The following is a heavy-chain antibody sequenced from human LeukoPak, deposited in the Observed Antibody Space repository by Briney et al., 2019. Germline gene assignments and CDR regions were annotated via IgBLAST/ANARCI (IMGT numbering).Heavy chain of an antibody. Sequence: GGSLRLSCAASGFTFNTYAMSWVRQAPGKGLEWVSGISGTGDSTYYADPVKGRFTISRDNSKNTLYLQMNSLRAEDTAVYYCANPLHSSGWFWYFDLWGRGILVTVSS. CDR2: ISGTGDST. D-gene: IGHD6-19*01. J-gene: IGHJ2*01. CDR1: GFTFNTYA. V-gene: IGHV3-23*01. CDR3: ANPLHSSGWFWYFDL.